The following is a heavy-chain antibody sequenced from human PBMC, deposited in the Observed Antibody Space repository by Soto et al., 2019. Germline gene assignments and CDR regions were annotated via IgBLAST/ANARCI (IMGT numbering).Heavy chain of an antibody. CDR1: GFTFSTYA. CDR2: IRGSGDST. D-gene: IGHD5-18*01. Sequence: EVQLLESGGGLVQPGGSLRLSCAASGFTFSTYAMSWVRQTPGKGLAWVSDIRGSGDSTYYADSVKGRFTISRDNSKNTLYLQMNSLRGEDTAVYYCAKGPHSGYGTRFFDYWGQGTLVTVSS. V-gene: IGHV3-23*01. CDR3: AKGPHSGYGTRFFDY. J-gene: IGHJ4*02.